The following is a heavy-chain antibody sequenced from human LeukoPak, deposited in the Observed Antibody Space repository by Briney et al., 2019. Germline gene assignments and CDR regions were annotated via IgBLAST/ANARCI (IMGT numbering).Heavy chain of an antibody. CDR3: ARQPSGTAAFDI. Sequence: SETLSHTCAVSGGSINSYYWSWIRQPPGHGLEWIAYIYSSGDSNYNPSFKSRVTISVDTSKNQFSLKLTSVAAADTAIYYCARQPSGTAAFDIWGQGTMVIVSA. CDR1: GGSINSYY. J-gene: IGHJ3*02. D-gene: IGHD1/OR15-1a*01. V-gene: IGHV4-59*08. CDR2: IYSSGDS.